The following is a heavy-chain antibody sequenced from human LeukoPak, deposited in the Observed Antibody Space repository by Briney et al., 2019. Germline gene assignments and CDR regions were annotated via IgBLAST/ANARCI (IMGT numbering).Heavy chain of an antibody. Sequence: PSETLSLTCTVSVGSISSHHWSWIRQPPGKGLERIGHIYCSGNTNYSTSLKSRVPISVDTSKNQFSLKLSSVTAADTAVYYCAKAYLYYDSSGYPCVSFDIWGQGTMVTVSS. CDR3: AKAYLYYDSSGYPCVSFDI. D-gene: IGHD3-22*01. CDR1: VGSISSHH. CDR2: IYCSGNT. V-gene: IGHV4-59*11. J-gene: IGHJ3*02.